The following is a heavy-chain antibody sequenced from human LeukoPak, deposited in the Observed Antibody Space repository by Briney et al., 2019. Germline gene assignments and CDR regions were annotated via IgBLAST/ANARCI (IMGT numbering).Heavy chain of an antibody. CDR1: GGSISSYY. CDR3: ARGGECQLLFVY. D-gene: IGHD2-2*01. Sequence: SETLSLTCTVSGGSISSYYWSWIRQPPGKGLEWIGYIYYSGSTNYNPSLKSRVTISVDTSKNQFSLKLSSVTAADTAVYYCARGGECQLLFVYWGQGTLVTVSS. J-gene: IGHJ4*02. V-gene: IGHV4-59*12. CDR2: IYYSGST.